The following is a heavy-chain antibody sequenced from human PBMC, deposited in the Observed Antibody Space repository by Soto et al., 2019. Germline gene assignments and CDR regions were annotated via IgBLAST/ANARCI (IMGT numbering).Heavy chain of an antibody. CDR3: AKSRDYQMLFPYLDY. CDR1: GFTVSSNY. J-gene: IGHJ4*02. V-gene: IGHV3-53*01. Sequence: GGSLRLSCAASGFTVSSNYMSWVRQAPGKGLEWVSVIYSGGSTYYADSVKGRFTISRHNSKDTLYLQMNSLRAEDTARYYCAKSRDYQMLFPYLDYWGQGILVTVSS. D-gene: IGHD2-2*01. CDR2: IYSGGST.